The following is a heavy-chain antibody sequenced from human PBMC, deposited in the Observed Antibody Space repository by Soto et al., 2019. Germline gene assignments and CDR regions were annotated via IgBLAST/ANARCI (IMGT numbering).Heavy chain of an antibody. V-gene: IGHV3-74*01. Sequence: EVQVVESGGDLVQPGGSLRLSCVASGFTFSSHWMHWVRQVPGKGLVWVAHITADGSSATYADSVKGRFTISRDNAKNPLYLQMNTLRVEDTAVYYCADLFAGFDIWGQGTMVTVSS. CDR2: ITADGSSA. J-gene: IGHJ3*02. CDR1: GFTFSSHW. CDR3: ADLFAGFDI.